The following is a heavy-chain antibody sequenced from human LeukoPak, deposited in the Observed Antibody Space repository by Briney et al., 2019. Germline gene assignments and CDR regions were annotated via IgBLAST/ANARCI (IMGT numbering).Heavy chain of an antibody. Sequence: PGGSLRLSCAASGCTFSSYGMHWVRQAPGKGLEWVAFIRYDGSNKYYADSVKGLFTISRDNSKNTLYLQMNSLRAEDTAVYYCAKVMYPVYYGILTGLPTIDYYGMDVWGQGTTVTVSS. J-gene: IGHJ6*02. CDR1: GCTFSSYG. V-gene: IGHV3-30*02. D-gene: IGHD3-9*01. CDR3: AKVMYPVYYGILTGLPTIDYYGMDV. CDR2: IRYDGSNK.